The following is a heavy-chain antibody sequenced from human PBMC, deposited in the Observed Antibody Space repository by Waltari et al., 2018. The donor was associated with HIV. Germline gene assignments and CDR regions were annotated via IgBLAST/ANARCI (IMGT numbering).Heavy chain of an antibody. Sequence: QITLKESGPTLVKPTQTLTLTCTFSGFSLSTSGVGVGWIRQPPGKALEWLALIYWDDDKRYSPSLKSRLTITKDTSKNQVVLTMTNMDPVDTATYYCAHRLRYLPLDWYFDLWVRGTLVTVSS. V-gene: IGHV2-5*02. J-gene: IGHJ2*01. CDR1: GFSLSTSGVG. D-gene: IGHD5-18*01. CDR3: AHRLRYLPLDWYFDL. CDR2: IYWDDDK.